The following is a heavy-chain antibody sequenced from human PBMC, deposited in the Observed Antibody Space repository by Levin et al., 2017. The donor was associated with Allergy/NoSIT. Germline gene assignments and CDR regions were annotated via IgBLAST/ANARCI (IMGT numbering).Heavy chain of an antibody. V-gene: IGHV3-30*18. D-gene: IGHD3-16*01. CDR1: GFTFNTYA. Sequence: GESLKISCVASGFTFNTYAMHWVRQAPGKGLEWVAVISYDESYKYYADSVKGRFSISRDISKNTLYLQMNSLRAEDTAVYYCAKGEGGSRRDYYFDYWGQGTLVTVSS. J-gene: IGHJ4*02. CDR2: ISYDESYK. CDR3: AKGEGGSRRDYYFDY.